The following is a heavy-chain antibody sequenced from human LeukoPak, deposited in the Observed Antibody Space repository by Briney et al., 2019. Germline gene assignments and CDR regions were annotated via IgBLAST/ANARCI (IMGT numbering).Heavy chain of an antibody. J-gene: IGHJ4*02. CDR2: IRKDGNNE. V-gene: IGHV3-30*02. Sequence: GGSLRLSCAASGFTFNAYAIHWVRQAPGKGLEWVAFIRKDGNNENYADSVKGRFTISRDNSKNTLYLQMNSLQTEDTAVYYCAKDRGDYPPYFDYWGQGTLVTVSS. D-gene: IGHD2-21*02. CDR3: AKDRGDYPPYFDY. CDR1: GFTFNAYA.